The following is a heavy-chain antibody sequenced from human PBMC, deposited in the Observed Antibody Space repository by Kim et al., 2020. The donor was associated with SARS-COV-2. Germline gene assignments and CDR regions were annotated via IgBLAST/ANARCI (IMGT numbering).Heavy chain of an antibody. CDR3: ARGGLGITLYYGMDV. CDR2: IYSGGST. Sequence: GGSLRLSCAASGFTVSSNYMSWVRQAPGKGLEWVSVIYSGGSTYYADSVKGRFTISRDNSKNTLYLQMNSLRAEDTAVYYCARGGLGITLYYGMDVWGQGTTVPVSS. D-gene: IGHD1-20*01. J-gene: IGHJ6*02. CDR1: GFTVSSNY. V-gene: IGHV3-66*02.